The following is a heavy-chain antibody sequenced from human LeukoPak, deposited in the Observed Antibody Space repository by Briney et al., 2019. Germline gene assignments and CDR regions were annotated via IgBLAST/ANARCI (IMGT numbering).Heavy chain of an antibody. D-gene: IGHD5-24*01. Sequence: ASVKVSCKASGYTFTNYYMHWVRQAPGQGLEWMGLINPGGGNTNYAQDFQGRVTMTRDTSTSTVYMELSSLRSEDTAIYYCARIRDGYNDAYDVWGQGTVVTVPS. V-gene: IGHV1-46*01. CDR1: GYTFTNYY. J-gene: IGHJ3*01. CDR2: INPGGGNT. CDR3: ARIRDGYNDAYDV.